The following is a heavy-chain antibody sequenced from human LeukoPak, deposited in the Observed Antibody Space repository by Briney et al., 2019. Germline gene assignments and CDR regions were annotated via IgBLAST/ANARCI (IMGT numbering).Heavy chain of an antibody. CDR2: TNGATGNT. CDR1: GYSFTNYA. V-gene: IGHV1-3*02. D-gene: IGHD4-23*01. J-gene: IGHJ4*02. Sequence: ASVKVSCKASGYSFTNYALHWVRQAPGQRLEWMGWTNGATGNTRFSQDFQGRLTITIDTSGSTSYMELSSLRSEDTAVYYCARSPGGNARTWLDYWGQGTLVTVSS. CDR3: ARSPGGNARTWLDY.